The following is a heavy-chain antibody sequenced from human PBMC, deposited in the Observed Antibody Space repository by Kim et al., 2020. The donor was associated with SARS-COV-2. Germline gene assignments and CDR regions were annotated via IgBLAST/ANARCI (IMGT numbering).Heavy chain of an antibody. J-gene: IGHJ5*02. CDR3: ARGLRPNDYVWGSYRPLNWFDP. CDR1: GGSFSGYY. Sequence: SETLSLTCAVYGGSFSGYYWSWIRQPPGKGLEWIGEINHSGSTNYNPSLKSRVTISVDTSKNQFSLKLSSVTAADTAVYYCARGLRPNDYVWGSYRPLNWFDPWGQGTLVTVSS. D-gene: IGHD3-16*02. CDR2: INHSGST. V-gene: IGHV4-34*01.